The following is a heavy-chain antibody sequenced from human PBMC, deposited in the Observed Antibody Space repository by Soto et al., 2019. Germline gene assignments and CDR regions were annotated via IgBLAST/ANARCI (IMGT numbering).Heavy chain of an antibody. CDR2: ISSSGNYI. D-gene: IGHD2-2*01. J-gene: IGHJ6*02. V-gene: IGHV3-21*01. Sequence: EVQLLESGGGLVQSGGSLRLSCAASGFTFSSRAMSWVRQAPGKGLEWVSTISSSGNYIYYADSVKGRFTISRDNAKNSLYLQMNSLRAEDTAVYYCARAEGGCSSTSCHSYSMDVWGQGTTVTVSS. CDR1: GFTFSSRA. CDR3: ARAEGGCSSTSCHSYSMDV.